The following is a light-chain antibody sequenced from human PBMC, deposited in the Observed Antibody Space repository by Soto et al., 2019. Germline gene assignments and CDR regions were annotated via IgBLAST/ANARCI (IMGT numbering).Light chain of an antibody. J-gene: IGKJ1*01. CDR1: QSVSNN. V-gene: IGKV3-15*01. CDR2: GAS. CDR3: QQYNNWPPWT. Sequence: EIVMTQSPATLSVSPGERATLSCRASQSVSNNLAWYQQKPGQAPRLLIYGASTRATGIPARFSGSGSGTEFTLTISSLQSEDFAVYYCQQYNNWPPWTFGQGTNVEIK.